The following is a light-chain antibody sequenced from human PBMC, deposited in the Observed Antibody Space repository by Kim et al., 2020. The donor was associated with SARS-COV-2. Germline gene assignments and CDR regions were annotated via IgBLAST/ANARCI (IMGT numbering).Light chain of an antibody. V-gene: IGLV2-18*02. Sequence: VTVSCTETGGAVGSSDHVSGYQPPPGTAPKLMIYEVSNRPSGVPDRFSGSKSGNTASLTISGLQAEDETDYYCSSYTSSSTSPYVFGTGTKVTVL. CDR3: SSYTSSSTSPYV. J-gene: IGLJ1*01. CDR1: GGAVGSSDH. CDR2: EVS.